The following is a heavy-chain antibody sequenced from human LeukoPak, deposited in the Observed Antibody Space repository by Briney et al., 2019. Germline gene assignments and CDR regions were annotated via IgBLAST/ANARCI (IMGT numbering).Heavy chain of an antibody. J-gene: IGHJ4*02. V-gene: IGHV3-23*01. D-gene: IGHD3-22*01. CDR2: ISGSGGST. Sequence: GGSLRLSCAASGFTFSSYAMSWVRQAPGKGLEWVSAISGSGGSTYYADSVKGRFTISRDNSKNTLYLQMNSLRAEDTAVYYCAKYYYDSSGYYTPGDYWGQGTPVTVSS. CDR1: GFTFSSYA. CDR3: AKYYYDSSGYYTPGDY.